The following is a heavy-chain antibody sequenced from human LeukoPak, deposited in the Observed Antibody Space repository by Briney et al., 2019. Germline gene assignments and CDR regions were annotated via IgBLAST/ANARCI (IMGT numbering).Heavy chain of an antibody. J-gene: IGHJ5*02. CDR3: ACGYNSEHNWFDP. V-gene: IGHV4-39*01. Sequence: SSETLSLTCTVSGGSISSSNYYWGWIRQPPGKGLEWIGSIYYSGSTYYNPSLKSRVTISVDTSKNQFSLKLSSVTAADTAVYYCACGYNSEHNWFDPWGQGTLVTVSS. CDR2: IYYSGST. CDR1: GGSISSSNYY. D-gene: IGHD5-24*01.